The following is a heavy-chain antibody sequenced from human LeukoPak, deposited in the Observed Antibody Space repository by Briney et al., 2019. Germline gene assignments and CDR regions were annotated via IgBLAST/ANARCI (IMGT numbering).Heavy chain of an antibody. CDR3: AREGSSYAPSGPFYFDY. J-gene: IGHJ4*02. CDR2: ISSSGSTK. CDR1: GFTFSSSD. D-gene: IGHD1-26*01. V-gene: IGHV3-48*03. Sequence: GGSLRLSCAASGFTFSSSDMNWVRQAPGKGLEWVSYISSSGSTKNYADSVKGRFTISRDNAKNSLYLQMNSLRAEDTAVYYCAREGSSYAPSGPFYFDYWGQGTQVTVS.